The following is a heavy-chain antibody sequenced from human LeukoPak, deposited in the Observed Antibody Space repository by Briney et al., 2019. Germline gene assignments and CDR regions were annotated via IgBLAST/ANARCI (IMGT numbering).Heavy chain of an antibody. D-gene: IGHD2-21*02. CDR3: ARECGGDCWDAFDI. Sequence: GGALSLSCAASGFTFSSYWMHWVRQAPGKGLVWVSRINSDGSSTRYADSVKGRFTISRDNAKNTLYQQMNSLRAEDTAVYYCARECGGDCWDAFDIWGQGTMVTVSS. CDR2: INSDGSST. J-gene: IGHJ3*02. V-gene: IGHV3-74*01. CDR1: GFTFSSYW.